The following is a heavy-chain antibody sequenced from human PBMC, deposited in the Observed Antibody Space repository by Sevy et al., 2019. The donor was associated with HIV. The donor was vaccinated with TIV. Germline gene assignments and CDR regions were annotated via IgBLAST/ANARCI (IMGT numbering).Heavy chain of an antibody. CDR3: ARDPDPVPGVAFVV. J-gene: IGHJ3*01. V-gene: IGHV3-7*01. CDR1: GSSFGIHW. CDR2: INQDGGQK. Sequence: GESLKISCVASGSSFGIHWLSWVRQAPGKGLEWVAKINQDGGQKYYVDSVKGRFTISRDNAKSSLYLQMNSLRVEDTALYYCARDPDPVPGVAFVVWGQGTMVTVSS.